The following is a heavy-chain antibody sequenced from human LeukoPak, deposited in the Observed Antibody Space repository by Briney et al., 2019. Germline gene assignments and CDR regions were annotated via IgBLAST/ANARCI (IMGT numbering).Heavy chain of an antibody. CDR3: RSHSSGYGTVDY. J-gene: IGHJ4*02. V-gene: IGHV3-23*01. D-gene: IGHD3-22*01. CDR2: ISGSGGST. CDR1: GFTFSSYG. Sequence: GGSLRLSCAASGFTFSSYGTSWVRQAPGKGLEWVSAISGSGGSTYYADSVKGRFTISRDNSKNTLYLQMNSLKTEDTAVYYRRSHSSGYGTVDYWGQGTLVTVSS.